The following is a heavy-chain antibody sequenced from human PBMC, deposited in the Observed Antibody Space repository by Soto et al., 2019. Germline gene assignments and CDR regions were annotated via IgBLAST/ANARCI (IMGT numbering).Heavy chain of an antibody. Sequence: QVQLVQSGAEVKKPGASEKVSCKASGYTFTSSDINWVRQATGQGIEWMGWMNPNSGNTGDAQKFQGRVTMTRNTTISTAYLELRSMRSEDTAVYYFAREKNDLGLRDWCQGTLVTVSS. V-gene: IGHV1-8*01. CDR1: GYTFTSSD. CDR3: AREKNDLGLRD. CDR2: MNPNSGNT. J-gene: IGHJ4*02. D-gene: IGHD3-16*01.